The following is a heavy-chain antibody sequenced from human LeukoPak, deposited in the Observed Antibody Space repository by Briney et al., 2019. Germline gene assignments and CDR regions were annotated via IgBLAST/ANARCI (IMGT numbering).Heavy chain of an antibody. J-gene: IGHJ6*03. Sequence: ASVKVSCKASGYTFTSYDINWVRQATGQGLEWLGWMNPNSGNTGYAQKFQGRVTMTRNTSISTAYMELSSLRSEDTAVYYCARADYSNYVSYYYYMDVWGKGTTVTVSS. CDR3: ARADYSNYVSYYYYMDV. CDR2: MNPNSGNT. V-gene: IGHV1-8*01. D-gene: IGHD4-11*01. CDR1: GYTFTSYD.